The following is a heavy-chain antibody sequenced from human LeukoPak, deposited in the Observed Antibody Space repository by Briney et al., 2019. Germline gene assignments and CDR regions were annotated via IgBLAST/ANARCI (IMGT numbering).Heavy chain of an antibody. D-gene: IGHD6-19*01. CDR2: IYHSGST. CDR1: GYSISSGYY. V-gene: IGHV4-38-2*02. Sequence: SETLSLTCTISGYSISSGYYWGWIRQPPGKGLEWIGSIYHSGSTHYNPSLKSRVTISLDTPETQFSLKLSSVTAADTAVYYCARDLYSSGWGYFDYWGQGTLVTVSS. CDR3: ARDLYSSGWGYFDY. J-gene: IGHJ4*02.